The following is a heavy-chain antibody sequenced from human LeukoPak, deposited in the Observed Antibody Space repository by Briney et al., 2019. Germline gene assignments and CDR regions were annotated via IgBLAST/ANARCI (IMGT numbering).Heavy chain of an antibody. V-gene: IGHV5-51*01. J-gene: IGHJ6*02. CDR3: ARKGGGYYYYYGMDV. Sequence: GESLKISCKGSGYNFPSYWIGWVRQMPGKGLEWMGIVYPGDSDTRYSPSFQGQVTISADKSISSAYLQLSSLKASDTAMYYCARKGGGYYYYYGMDVWGQGTTVTVSS. CDR1: GYNFPSYW. D-gene: IGHD3-16*01. CDR2: VYPGDSDT.